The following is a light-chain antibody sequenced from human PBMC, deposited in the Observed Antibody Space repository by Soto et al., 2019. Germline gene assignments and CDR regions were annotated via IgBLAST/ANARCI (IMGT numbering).Light chain of an antibody. J-gene: IGKJ5*01. CDR3: QKHNNWPPIT. Sequence: DIVMTQFPDYLAVALGERATINCKSSQSVSSYLAWYQQKPGQAHRLIIYDASNRATGIPDRFSGSGSGTDFTLTIRRLEPEDFAVYYCQKHNNWPPITFGTGKRLEIK. CDR1: QSVSSY. CDR2: DAS. V-gene: IGKV3-11*01.